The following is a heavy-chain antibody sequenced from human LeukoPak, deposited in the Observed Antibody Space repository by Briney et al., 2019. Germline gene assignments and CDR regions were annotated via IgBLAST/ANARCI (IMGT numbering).Heavy chain of an antibody. V-gene: IGHV4-34*01. CDR3: ARVLRYCSGGSCYSHYYYYGMDV. D-gene: IGHD2-15*01. CDR2: INHSGST. Sequence: SETLSLTCAVYGGSFSGYYWSWIRQPPGNGLEWIGEINHSGSTNYNPSLKSRVTISVDTSKNQFSLKLSSVTAADTAVYYCARVLRYCSGGSCYSHYYYYGMDVWGQGTTVTVSS. CDR1: GGSFSGYY. J-gene: IGHJ6*02.